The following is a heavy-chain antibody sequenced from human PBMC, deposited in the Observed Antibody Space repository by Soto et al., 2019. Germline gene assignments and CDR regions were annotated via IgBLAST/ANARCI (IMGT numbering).Heavy chain of an antibody. J-gene: IGHJ5*02. V-gene: IGHV4-39*01. CDR3: AAFRNRFDP. CDR1: GGSISSSSYY. CDR2: IYYSGST. Sequence: QLQLQESGPGLVKPSETLSLTCTVSGGSISSSSYYWGWIRQPPGKGLEWIGSIYYSGSTYYNPSLTSRVTISVDPSTNQFSLKLSAVTAADTAVYYCAAFRNRFDPWGQGTLVTVSS.